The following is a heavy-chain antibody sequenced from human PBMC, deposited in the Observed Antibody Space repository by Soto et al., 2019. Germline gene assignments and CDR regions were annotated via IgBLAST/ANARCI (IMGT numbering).Heavy chain of an antibody. D-gene: IGHD3-16*02. J-gene: IGHJ6*02. V-gene: IGHV1-69*01. CDR2: IIPIFGTA. Sequence: QVQLVQSGAEVKKPGSSVKVSCKASGGTFSSYAISWVRQAPGQGLEWMGGIIPIFGTANYAQKFQGRVTSTADESTSTAYMDLSSLRSEDTAVYYCARRGEVSPEYYYYYGMDFWGQGTTVTVSS. CDR1: GGTFSSYA. CDR3: ARRGEVSPEYYYYYGMDF.